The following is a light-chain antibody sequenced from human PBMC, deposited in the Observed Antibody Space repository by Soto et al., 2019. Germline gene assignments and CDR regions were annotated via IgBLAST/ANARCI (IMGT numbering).Light chain of an antibody. J-gene: IGKJ3*01. CDR3: QQYGSAPFT. Sequence: EIGLTQSPGTLALSPGEIAPLSCRASQSVSSSYLVWYNTKPGQAPRLLIYGASSRATGIPDRFSDSGSQTDCTLTIHRLEPEYFTVYYCQQYGSAPFTFGPETKVDIQ. CDR1: QSVSSSY. CDR2: GAS. V-gene: IGKV3-20*01.